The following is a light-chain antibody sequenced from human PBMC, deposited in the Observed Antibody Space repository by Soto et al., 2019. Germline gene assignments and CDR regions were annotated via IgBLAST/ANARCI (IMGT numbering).Light chain of an antibody. J-gene: IGLJ1*01. CDR1: SSNIGSNY. CDR2: RNN. V-gene: IGLV1-47*01. Sequence: QSALTQPPSASGTPGQRVTISCSGSSSNIGSNYVYWYQQLPGTAPKLLISRNNQRPSGVPDRFSGSKSGTSASLAISGLRSEDEADYYCAAWVDSLSTYVFGTGTKVTVL. CDR3: AAWVDSLSTYV.